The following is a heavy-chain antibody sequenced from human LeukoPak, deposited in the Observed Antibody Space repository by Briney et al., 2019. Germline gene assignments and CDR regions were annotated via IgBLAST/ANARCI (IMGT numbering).Heavy chain of an antibody. V-gene: IGHV3-9*01. CDR1: GFTFDDYA. Sequence: PGGSLRLSCAASGFTFDDYAMHWVRQAPGKGLEWVSGISWNSGSIGYADSVKGRFTISRDNAKSSLYLQMNSLRAEDTALYYCAKDHASGWYSRRYNWFDPWGQGTLVTVSS. CDR2: ISWNSGSI. D-gene: IGHD6-19*01. CDR3: AKDHASGWYSRRYNWFDP. J-gene: IGHJ5*02.